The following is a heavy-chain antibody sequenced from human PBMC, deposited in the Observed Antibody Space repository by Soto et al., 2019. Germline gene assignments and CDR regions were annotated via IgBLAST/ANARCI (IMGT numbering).Heavy chain of an antibody. V-gene: IGHV1-8*01. Sequence: ASVKVSCKASGYTFTSYDINWVRQATGQGLEWMGWMNPNSGNTGYAQKFQGRVTMTRNTSISTAYMELSSLRSEDTAVYYCARVACSGGSCYFLDAFDIWGQGTMVTVSS. CDR3: ARVACSGGSCYFLDAFDI. CDR1: GYTFTSYD. CDR2: MNPNSGNT. D-gene: IGHD2-15*01. J-gene: IGHJ3*02.